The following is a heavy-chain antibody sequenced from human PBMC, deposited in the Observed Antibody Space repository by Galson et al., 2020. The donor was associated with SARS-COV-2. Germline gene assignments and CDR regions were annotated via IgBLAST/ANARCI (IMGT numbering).Heavy chain of an antibody. CDR3: ARLRISAFVSAWLDP. CDR1: GYSFSGYCSW. CDR2: IDPGDSYT. V-gene: IGHV5-10-1*01. J-gene: IGHJ5*02. Sequence: GSLRLSCQGYGYSFSGYCSWISWVRQMPGKGLEWMGRIDPGDSYTNYSTAFQAHVTISVDKYTTTAYLQWSSLKPSDTAIYYCARLRISAFVSAWLDPWGQGTLVTVSS. D-gene: IGHD2-15*01.